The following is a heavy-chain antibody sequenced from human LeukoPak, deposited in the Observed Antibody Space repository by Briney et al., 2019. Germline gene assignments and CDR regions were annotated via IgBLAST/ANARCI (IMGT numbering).Heavy chain of an antibody. CDR3: ARDKDTAMGGTWGAFDI. Sequence: GGSLRLSCAASGFTFSSYAMSWVRQAPGKGLEWVSAISGSGGSTYYADSVKGRFTISGDNSKNTLYLQMNSLRAEDTAVYYCARDKDTAMGGTWGAFDIWGQGTMVTVSS. CDR1: GFTFSSYA. J-gene: IGHJ3*02. CDR2: ISGSGGST. V-gene: IGHV3-23*01. D-gene: IGHD5-18*01.